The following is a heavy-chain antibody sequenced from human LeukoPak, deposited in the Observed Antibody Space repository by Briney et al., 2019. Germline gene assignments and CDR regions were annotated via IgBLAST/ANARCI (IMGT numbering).Heavy chain of an antibody. CDR3: ARDRDNGDYDDAFDM. CDR2: IKQDGSEK. CDR1: GFTFSSYW. V-gene: IGHV3-7*01. Sequence: GGSLRLSCAASGFTFSSYWMSWVRQAPGKGLEWVANIKQDGSEKYYVDSVKGRFTISRDNAKNSLYLQMNSLRAEDTAVYYCARDRDNGDYDDAFDMWAQGTMVTVSS. J-gene: IGHJ3*02. D-gene: IGHD4-17*01.